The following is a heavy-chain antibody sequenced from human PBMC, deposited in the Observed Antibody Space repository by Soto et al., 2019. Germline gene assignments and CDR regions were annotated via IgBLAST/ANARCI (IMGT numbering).Heavy chain of an antibody. Sequence: GESLKISCKGSGYSFTSYWIGWVRQMPGKGLEWMGIIYPGDSDTRYSPSFQGQVTISADKSISTAYLQWSSLKASDTAMYYCARHEFYYDSSDYYQNLFYFDYWGQGTLVTVSS. J-gene: IGHJ4*02. D-gene: IGHD3-22*01. CDR3: ARHEFYYDSSDYYQNLFYFDY. V-gene: IGHV5-51*01. CDR2: IYPGDSDT. CDR1: GYSFTSYW.